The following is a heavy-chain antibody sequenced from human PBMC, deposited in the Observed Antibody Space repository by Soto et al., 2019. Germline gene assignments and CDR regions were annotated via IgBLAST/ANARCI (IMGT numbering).Heavy chain of an antibody. Sequence: GGSLRLSCAASGFTFDSYGMHWVRQAPGKGLEWVAVIWDDGSNKYYVDSVKGRFTISRDNSKNTLYLQMNSLRAEDTAVYYCARDRVSTAVASTLSDYYAMDVWGQGTTVTVSS. D-gene: IGHD6-19*01. V-gene: IGHV3-33*01. CDR2: IWDDGSNK. CDR3: ARDRVSTAVASTLSDYYAMDV. CDR1: GFTFDSYG. J-gene: IGHJ6*02.